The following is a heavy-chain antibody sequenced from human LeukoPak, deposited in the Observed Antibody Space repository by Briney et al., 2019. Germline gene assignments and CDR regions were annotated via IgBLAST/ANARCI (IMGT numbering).Heavy chain of an antibody. J-gene: IGHJ4*02. CDR3: NIRGAFGGVIVNDY. Sequence: GGSLRLSCAASGFTFSSYWMHWVRQAPGKGLVWVSRINSDGSSTSYADSVKGRFTISRDNAKNTLYLQMNSLRAEDTAVYYCNIRGAFGGVIVNDYWGQGTLVTVSS. CDR2: INSDGSST. V-gene: IGHV3-74*01. D-gene: IGHD3-16*02. CDR1: GFTFSSYW.